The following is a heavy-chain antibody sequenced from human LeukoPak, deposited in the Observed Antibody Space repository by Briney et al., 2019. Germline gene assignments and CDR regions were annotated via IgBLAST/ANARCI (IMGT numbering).Heavy chain of an antibody. J-gene: IGHJ3*02. CDR2: TYYSGST. CDR3: ALSGRSWYQGDAFDI. Sequence: PSETLSLTCTVSGGSISSYYWSWIRQPPGEGLEWIGYTYYSGSTNYNPSLKSRVTISVDTSKNQFSLKLSAVTAADPAVYYCALSGRSWYQGDAFDIWGQGTMVTVSS. CDR1: GGSISSYY. D-gene: IGHD6-13*01. V-gene: IGHV4-59*01.